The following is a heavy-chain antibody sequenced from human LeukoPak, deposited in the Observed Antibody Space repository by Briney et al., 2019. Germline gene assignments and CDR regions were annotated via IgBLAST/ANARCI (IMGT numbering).Heavy chain of an antibody. CDR3: AREHSSSPHFDY. Sequence: PSETLSLTCTVSGGSISSGGYYWSWIRQHPGKGLEWIGYIYYSGSTYYNPYLKSRVTISVDTSKNQFSLKLSSVTAADTAVYYCAREHSSSPHFDYWGQGTLVTVSS. D-gene: IGHD6-6*01. V-gene: IGHV4-31*03. CDR1: GGSISSGGYY. J-gene: IGHJ4*02. CDR2: IYYSGST.